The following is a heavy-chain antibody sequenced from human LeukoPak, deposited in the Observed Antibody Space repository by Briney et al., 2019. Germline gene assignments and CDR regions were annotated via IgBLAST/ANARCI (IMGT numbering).Heavy chain of an antibody. Sequence: ASVKVSCKASGYTFTSYFMHWARQAPGQGLEWMGIINPSGGSTSYAQKFQGRVTMTRDTSTSTVYMELSSLRSEDTAVYYCARAAPLLELPGSHFDYWGQGTLVTVSS. D-gene: IGHD3-10*01. V-gene: IGHV1-46*01. CDR3: ARAAPLLELPGSHFDY. J-gene: IGHJ4*02. CDR2: INPSGGST. CDR1: GYTFTSYF.